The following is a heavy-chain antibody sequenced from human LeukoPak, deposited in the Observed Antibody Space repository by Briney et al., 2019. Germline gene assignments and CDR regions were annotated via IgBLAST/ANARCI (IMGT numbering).Heavy chain of an antibody. CDR2: MNPNSGST. J-gene: IGHJ3*02. Sequence: ASVKVSCKASGYTFTSYDINWVRQATGQGLEWMGWMNPNSGSTGYAQKFQGRVTITRNTSISTAYMELSGLRSEDTAVYYCARDSAHYYDSSKAFDIWGQGTMVTVSS. CDR3: ARDSAHYYDSSKAFDI. D-gene: IGHD3-22*01. CDR1: GYTFTSYD. V-gene: IGHV1-8*03.